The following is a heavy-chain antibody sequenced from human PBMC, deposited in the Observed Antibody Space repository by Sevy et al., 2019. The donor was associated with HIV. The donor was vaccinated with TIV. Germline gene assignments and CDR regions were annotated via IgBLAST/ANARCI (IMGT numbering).Heavy chain of an antibody. V-gene: IGHV3-7*01. Sequence: GGSLRLSCAASGFTFSSYWMSWVRQAPGKGLEWVANIKQDGSEKYYVDSVKGRFTISRDNAKNSLYLQMNSLRAEDTAVYYCAREWMATNPHFDYWGQGTLVTVSS. CDR1: GFTFSSYW. D-gene: IGHD5-12*01. CDR2: IKQDGSEK. CDR3: AREWMATNPHFDY. J-gene: IGHJ4*02.